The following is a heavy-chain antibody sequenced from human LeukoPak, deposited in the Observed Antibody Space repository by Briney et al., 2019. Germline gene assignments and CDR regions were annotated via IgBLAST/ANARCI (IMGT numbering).Heavy chain of an antibody. CDR1: GYTFTSYD. Sequence: GASVKVSCKASGYTFTSYDINWVRQATGQGLEWMGWMNPNSGNTGYAQKFQGRVTMTRNTSISTAYMELSSLRSEDTAVYYCARGPHRYCSGGSCVIDYCGQGTLVTVSS. D-gene: IGHD2-15*01. CDR2: MNPNSGNT. J-gene: IGHJ4*02. CDR3: ARGPHRYCSGGSCVIDY. V-gene: IGHV1-8*01.